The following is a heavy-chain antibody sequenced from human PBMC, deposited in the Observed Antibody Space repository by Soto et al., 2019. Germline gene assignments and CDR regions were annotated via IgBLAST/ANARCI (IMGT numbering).Heavy chain of an antibody. CDR2: IWYDGSNK. J-gene: IGHJ2*01. CDR1: GFTFRNYG. CDR3: TRDVSSRYFDL. V-gene: IGHV3-33*01. Sequence: QVQLVESGGGVVQPGRYLRLSCAASGFTFRNYGMHWVRQAPGKGLEWVALIWYDGSNKFYTDSVKGRFTISRDNSKSTLHLQMNSLRAEDTAVYYCTRDVSSRYFDLWGRGSLVTVSS.